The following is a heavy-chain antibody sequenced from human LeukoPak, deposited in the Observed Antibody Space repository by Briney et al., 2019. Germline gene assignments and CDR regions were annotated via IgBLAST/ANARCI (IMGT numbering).Heavy chain of an antibody. Sequence: GRSLRLSCAASGFTFDDYAMHWVQQAPGKGLEWVSGISWNSGSIGYADSVKGRFTTSRDNAKNSLYLQMNSLRAEDTALYYCAKSREYYYYYGMDVWGQGTTVTVSS. J-gene: IGHJ6*02. V-gene: IGHV3-9*01. CDR1: GFTFDDYA. CDR2: ISWNSGSI. CDR3: AKSREYYYYYGMDV.